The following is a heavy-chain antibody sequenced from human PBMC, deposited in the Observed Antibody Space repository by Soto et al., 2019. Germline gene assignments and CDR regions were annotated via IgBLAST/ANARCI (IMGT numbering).Heavy chain of an antibody. CDR3: ARESYGDYYFDY. CDR2: ISAYNGNT. Sequence: ASVKVSCKATGYTFTSYGISWVRQAPGQGLEWMGWISAYNGNTNYAQKLQGRVTMTTDTSTSTAYMELRSLRSDDTAVYYCARESYGDYYFDYWGQGTLVTVSS. CDR1: GYTFTSYG. J-gene: IGHJ4*02. D-gene: IGHD4-17*01. V-gene: IGHV1-18*01.